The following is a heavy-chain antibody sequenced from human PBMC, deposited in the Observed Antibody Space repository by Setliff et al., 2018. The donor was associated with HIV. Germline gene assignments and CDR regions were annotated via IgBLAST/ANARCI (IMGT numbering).Heavy chain of an antibody. V-gene: IGHV3-21*06. Sequence: PGGSLRLSCAASGFTFSSYSMNWVRQAPGKGLEWVASISSSGAHIYYADSLEGRFTISRDNGKNSLFLQMNSLRAEDTAVYYCARGGRLQYFDWPSYAMDVWGQGTTVTVSS. CDR1: GFTFSSYS. CDR2: ISSSGAHI. D-gene: IGHD3-9*01. CDR3: ARGGRLQYFDWPSYAMDV. J-gene: IGHJ6*02.